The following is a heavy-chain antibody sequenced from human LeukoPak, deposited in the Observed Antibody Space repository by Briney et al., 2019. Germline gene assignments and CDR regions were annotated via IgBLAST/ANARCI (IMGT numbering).Heavy chain of an antibody. J-gene: IGHJ3*02. CDR1: GYTFTRYH. Sequence: ASVKVSCKASGYTFTRYHMHWLRQAPGQGLEWMGIINPSGSSTSYAQKFQGRVTITADESTSTAYMELSSLRSEDTAVYYCARPRIVGATSRSAFDIWGQGTMVTVSS. D-gene: IGHD1-26*01. CDR2: INPSGSST. CDR3: ARPRIVGATSRSAFDI. V-gene: IGHV1-46*01.